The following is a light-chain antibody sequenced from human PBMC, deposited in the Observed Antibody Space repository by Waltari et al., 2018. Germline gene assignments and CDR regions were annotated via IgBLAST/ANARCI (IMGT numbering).Light chain of an antibody. J-gene: IGKJ2*01. CDR3: LQSSQWPYA. CDR1: QSLVQSDGNTF. V-gene: IGKV2-30*02. Sequence: DVVMTQSPLSLAVTLGQPASISCWSSQSLVQSDGNTFLKWFHQRPGQSPRRLIYKVSKRESAVPDRVSGSWSGTDFTLKISRVEAEDVGIYYCLQSSQWPYAFGQGTKLEIK. CDR2: KVS.